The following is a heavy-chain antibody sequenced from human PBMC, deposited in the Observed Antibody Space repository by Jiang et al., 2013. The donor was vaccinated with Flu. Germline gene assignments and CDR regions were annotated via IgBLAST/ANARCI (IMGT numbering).Heavy chain of an antibody. V-gene: IGHV1-69*01. J-gene: IGHJ4*02. Sequence: QKFQGRVTITADESTSTAYMELSSLRSEDTAVYYCARDYGEGVGYWGQGTLVTVSS. CDR3: ARDYGEGVGY. D-gene: IGHD3-10*01.